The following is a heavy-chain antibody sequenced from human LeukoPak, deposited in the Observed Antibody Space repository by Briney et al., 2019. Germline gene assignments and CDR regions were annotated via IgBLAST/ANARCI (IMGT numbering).Heavy chain of an antibody. CDR2: ISSSSSYI. J-gene: IGHJ4*02. Sequence: PGGSLRLSCAASGFTFSSYSMNWVRQAPGKGLEWVSSISSSSSYIYYADPVKGRFTISRDNSKNTLYLQMNSLRAEDTAVYYCAKSRDGYNSAADYWGQGTLVTVSS. CDR1: GFTFSSYS. CDR3: AKSRDGYNSAADY. D-gene: IGHD5-24*01. V-gene: IGHV3-21*04.